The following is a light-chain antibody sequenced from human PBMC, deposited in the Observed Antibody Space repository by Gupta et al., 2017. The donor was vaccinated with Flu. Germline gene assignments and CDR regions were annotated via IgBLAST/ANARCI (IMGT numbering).Light chain of an antibody. CDR1: RSVSSSY. CDR2: GAS. J-gene: IGKJ4*01. V-gene: IGKV3-20*01. CDR3: QQYGSAPLT. Sequence: IVSTQPPGTLSLSPGEIPTLSCPASRSVSSSYLAWYQQKPGQAPRLLIYGASSRATGIPDRFSGSGSGTDFTLTISRLEPEDFAVYYCQQYGSAPLTFGGGTKVEIK.